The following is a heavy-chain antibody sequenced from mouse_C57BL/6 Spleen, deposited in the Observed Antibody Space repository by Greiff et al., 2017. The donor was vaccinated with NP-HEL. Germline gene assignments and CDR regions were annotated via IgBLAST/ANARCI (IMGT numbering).Heavy chain of an antibody. Sequence: EVQLQKSGPELVKPGASVKISCKASGYTFTDYYMNWVKQSHGKSLEWIGDINPNNGGTSYNQKFKGKATLTVDKSSSTAYMELRSLTSEDSAVYYCARSSSYFDYWGQGTTLTVSS. D-gene: IGHD1-1*01. CDR1: GYTFTDYY. CDR3: ARSSSYFDY. CDR2: INPNNGGT. V-gene: IGHV1-26*01. J-gene: IGHJ2*01.